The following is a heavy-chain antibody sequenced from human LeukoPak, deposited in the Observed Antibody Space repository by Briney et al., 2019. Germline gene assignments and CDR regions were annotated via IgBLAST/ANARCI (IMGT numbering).Heavy chain of an antibody. D-gene: IGHD4-11*01. Sequence: PGGSLRLSCAASGFTFSSYAMSWVRQAPGKGLEWVSVISGSGGDSLYADSVKGRFTISRDNSKNTLYEQMNSLRAEDTAVYYCAKFHTVTSTYWGQGTLVTVSS. CDR3: AKFHTVTSTY. V-gene: IGHV3-23*01. CDR2: ISGSGGDS. J-gene: IGHJ4*02. CDR1: GFTFSSYA.